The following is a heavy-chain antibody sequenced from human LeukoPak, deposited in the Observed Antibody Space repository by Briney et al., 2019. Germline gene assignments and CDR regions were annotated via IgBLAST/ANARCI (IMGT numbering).Heavy chain of an antibody. D-gene: IGHD3/OR15-3a*01. CDR1: GFTFSNYY. CDR3: ARARGLGPGGHFDL. CDR2: ISNTGDTI. V-gene: IGHV3-11*04. Sequence: PGGSLRLSCVVSGFTFSNYYMSWIRQAPGKGPEWDSYISNTGDTIKYADSVQGRFTISRDNAQNSLYLQINSLGVDDTAVYYCARARGLGPGGHFDLWGRGTRATVSS. J-gene: IGHJ2*01.